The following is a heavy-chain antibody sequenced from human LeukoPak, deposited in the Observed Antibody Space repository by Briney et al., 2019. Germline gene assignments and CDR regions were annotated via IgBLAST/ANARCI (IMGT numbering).Heavy chain of an antibody. CDR1: GFSFSNYS. CDR2: IRGGVET. J-gene: IGHJ4*02. Sequence: GGSLRLSCAASGFSFSNYSMSWVRQPPGRGPEWVSSIRGGVETIYDGSVKGRFTLSRDDSRNTVYLQMNNLRVEDTAIYYCAKANWVSNADAVWWGQGTQVTVSS. CDR3: AKANWVSNADAVW. D-gene: IGHD1-1*01. V-gene: IGHV3-23*01.